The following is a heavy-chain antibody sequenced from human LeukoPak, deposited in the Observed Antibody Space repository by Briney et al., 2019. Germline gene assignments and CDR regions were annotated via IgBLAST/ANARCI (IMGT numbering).Heavy chain of an antibody. J-gene: IGHJ4*02. D-gene: IGHD5-24*01. CDR1: GYTFTGYY. V-gene: IGHV1-2*02. CDR2: INPNSGGT. Sequence: ASVKVSCKASGYTFTGYYMHWVRQAPGQGLEWMGWINPNSGGTNYAQKFQGRVTMTRDTSISTAYMELSRLRSDDTAVYYCAMLLEMATINDYWGQGPVVTVSS. CDR3: AMLLEMATINDY.